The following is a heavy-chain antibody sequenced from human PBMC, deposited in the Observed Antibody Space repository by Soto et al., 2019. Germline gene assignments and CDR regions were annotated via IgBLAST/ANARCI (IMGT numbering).Heavy chain of an antibody. CDR3: AASFTIWPLYS. J-gene: IGHJ4*02. CDR2: INPNNGDT. Sequence: QVQLVQSGAEVKKPGASVRVSCKASGYTFTGYYMHWVRQAPGQGLEWMGWINPNNGDTDYAQKFQGWVTMTRDTSISTAYLEVRSDDTAVYYCAASFTIWPLYSWGQGTLVTVSS. CDR1: GYTFTGYY. D-gene: IGHD3-9*01. V-gene: IGHV1-2*04.